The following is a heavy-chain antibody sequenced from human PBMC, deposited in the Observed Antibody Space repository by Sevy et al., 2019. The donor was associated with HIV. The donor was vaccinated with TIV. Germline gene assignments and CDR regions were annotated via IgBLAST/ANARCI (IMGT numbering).Heavy chain of an antibody. CDR3: AREGSPYDTYYYYYGMDV. D-gene: IGHD5-12*01. CDR2: VKQDGSEK. CDR1: GFTFNSYW. Sequence: GGSLRLSCAASGFTFNSYWMSWVRQAPGKGLEWVANVKQDGSEKYYVDSVKGRFTISRDNSQNSLFLQMNTLRAEDTAVYYCAREGSPYDTYYYYYGMDVWGQGTTVTVSS. J-gene: IGHJ6*02. V-gene: IGHV3-7*01.